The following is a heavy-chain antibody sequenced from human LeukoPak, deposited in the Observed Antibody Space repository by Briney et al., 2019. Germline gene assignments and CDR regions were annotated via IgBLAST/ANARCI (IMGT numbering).Heavy chain of an antibody. CDR2: ISSSGSTI. Sequence: GGSLRLSCAASGFTFSSYEMNWARQAPGKGLEWVSYISSSGSTIYYADSVKGRFTISRDNSKNTLYLQMNSLRTEDTAVYYCAKGGGTGYSSSWYSNWGQGTLVTVSS. CDR3: AKGGGTGYSSSWYSN. V-gene: IGHV3-48*03. D-gene: IGHD6-13*01. CDR1: GFTFSSYE. J-gene: IGHJ4*02.